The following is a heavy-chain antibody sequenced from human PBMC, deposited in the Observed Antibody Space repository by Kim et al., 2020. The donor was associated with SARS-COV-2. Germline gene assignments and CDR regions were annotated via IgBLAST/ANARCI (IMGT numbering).Heavy chain of an antibody. J-gene: IGHJ3*02. Sequence: GGSLRLSCAASGFTFSSYSMNWVRQAPGKGLEWVSSISSSSSYIYYADSVKGRFTISRDNAKNSLYLQMNSLRAEDTAVYYCARASGDQGFDIWGQGTMVTVSS. D-gene: IGHD3-10*01. CDR1: GFTFSSYS. CDR3: ARASGDQGFDI. CDR2: ISSSSSYI. V-gene: IGHV3-21*01.